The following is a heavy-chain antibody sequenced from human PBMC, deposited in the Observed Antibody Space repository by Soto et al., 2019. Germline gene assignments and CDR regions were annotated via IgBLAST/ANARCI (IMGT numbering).Heavy chain of an antibody. J-gene: IGHJ4*02. CDR2: ISYDGSSK. V-gene: IGHV3-30*18. CDR1: GFSFSNYG. Sequence: PGGSLRLSCAASGFSFSNYGMHWVGHAPGKGLEWVAVISYDGSSKYHADSVKGRFTISRDNSKNTLHLQMNSLRAEDTAVYYCSKDRRGGRAVLDSWGQGTPVTVSS. D-gene: IGHD2-8*01. CDR3: SKDRRGGRAVLDS.